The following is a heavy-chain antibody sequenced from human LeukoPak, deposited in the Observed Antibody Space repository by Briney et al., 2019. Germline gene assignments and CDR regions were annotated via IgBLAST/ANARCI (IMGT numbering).Heavy chain of an antibody. V-gene: IGHV4-39*01. Sequence: SDPLSLTCTVSGGSINSSPYHWGWIRQPPGRGLEWIGRIYYSGSTYYTPSLKSRLTISVDTSKNQFSLKVNSVTAADTAIYYCARPTKGTAAQGYDYWGEGILVTVAS. J-gene: IGHJ4*02. CDR1: GGSINSSPYH. CDR3: ARPTKGTAAQGYDY. D-gene: IGHD6-6*01. CDR2: IYYSGST.